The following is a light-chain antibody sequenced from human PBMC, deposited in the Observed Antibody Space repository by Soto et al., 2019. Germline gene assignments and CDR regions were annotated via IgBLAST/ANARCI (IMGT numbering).Light chain of an antibody. CDR2: NVN. J-gene: IGLJ1*01. CDR1: RRDVGNYNY. Sequence: QSSLTQSASVSWSPGQSITISCPGTRRDVGNYNYVSWYQQHPGEVPKLIIFNVNNRPSGVSNRFSGSKSGNTASLTISGLQAEDEADYYCSSFTSSTTYVFGTGTKVTVL. V-gene: IGLV2-14*01. CDR3: SSFTSSTTYV.